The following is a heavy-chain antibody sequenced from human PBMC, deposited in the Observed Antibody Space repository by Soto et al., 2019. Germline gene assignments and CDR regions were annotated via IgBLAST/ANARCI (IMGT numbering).Heavy chain of an antibody. CDR2: IYYSGST. CDR3: ARSTPPITIFGAGTPLGGWFDP. J-gene: IGHJ5*02. V-gene: IGHV4-59*08. CDR1: GGSISSYY. Sequence: SETLSLTCTVSGGSISSYYWSWIRQPPGKGLEWIGYIYYSGSTNYNPSLKSRVTISVDTSKNQFSLKLSSVTAADTAVYYCARSTPPITIFGAGTPLGGWFDPWGQGTLVTVSS. D-gene: IGHD3-3*01.